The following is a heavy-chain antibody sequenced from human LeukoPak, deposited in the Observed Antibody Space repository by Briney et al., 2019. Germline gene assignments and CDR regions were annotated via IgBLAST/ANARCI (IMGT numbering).Heavy chain of an antibody. Sequence: ASVKVSCKASGYTFTGYYMHWVRQAPGQGLEWMGRINPNSGGTNYAQKFQGRVTMTRDTSISTAYMELSRLRSDDTAVYYCARERLRDFWSGYSAWGQGTLVTVCS. J-gene: IGHJ4*02. CDR2: INPNSGGT. CDR3: ARERLRDFWSGYSA. V-gene: IGHV1-2*06. D-gene: IGHD3-3*01. CDR1: GYTFTGYY.